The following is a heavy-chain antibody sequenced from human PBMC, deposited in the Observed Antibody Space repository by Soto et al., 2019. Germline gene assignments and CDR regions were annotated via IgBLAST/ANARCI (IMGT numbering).Heavy chain of an antibody. J-gene: IGHJ6*01. CDR3: ASSRKDYYYYGVAV. V-gene: IGHV1-69*12. CDR1: GGTFSSYA. CDR2: IIPIFGTP. Sequence: QVQLVQSGAEVKKPGSSVKVSCKASGGTFSSYAISWVRQAPGQGLEWMGGIIPIFGTPNYAQKLQGRVTFKAAESTSTAYMELRSMRSGARVVYYCASSRKDYYYYGVAVWGQGTTVTVSS.